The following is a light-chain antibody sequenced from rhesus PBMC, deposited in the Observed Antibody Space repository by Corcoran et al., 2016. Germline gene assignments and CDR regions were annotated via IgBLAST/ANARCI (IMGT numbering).Light chain of an antibody. CDR3: QQHNSYPLT. J-gene: IGKJ4*01. CDR1: QGISSY. Sequence: DIQMTQSPSSLSASVGDRVTITCRARQGISSYLAWYQQQPGKAPKLLIYAASTLQSGVPSRFSGSGSGTDFTLTISSLQPEDFATYYCQQHNSYPLTFGGGTKVELK. V-gene: IGKV1-25*01. CDR2: AAS.